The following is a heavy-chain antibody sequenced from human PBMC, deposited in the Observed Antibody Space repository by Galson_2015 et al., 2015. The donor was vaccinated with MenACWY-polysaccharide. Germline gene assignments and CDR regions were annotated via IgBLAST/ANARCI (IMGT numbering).Heavy chain of an antibody. CDR1: GGSISSSSHW. J-gene: IGHJ4*02. CDR2: IYHSGST. Sequence: ATLSLTCSVSGGSISSSSHWWSWVRQPPGKGLEWIGEIYHSGSTNYNPSLKSRVTISIDKSKNQFSLKLTSVTAADTAVYHCARGIGGLLDYWGQGTLVTVSS. CDR3: ARGIGGLLDY. V-gene: IGHV4-4*02. D-gene: IGHD3-16*01.